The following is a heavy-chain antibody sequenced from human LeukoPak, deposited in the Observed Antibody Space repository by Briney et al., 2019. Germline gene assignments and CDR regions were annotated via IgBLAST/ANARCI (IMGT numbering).Heavy chain of an antibody. CDR2: IRQDGSEK. CDR1: GFTVSSYW. Sequence: GVSLRLSCAASGFTVSSYWMSWVRQARGKGLEWVANIRQDGSEKYYVDSVKGRFTISRDNAKNSLYLQMNSLRAEDTAVYYCARVGSSGWYRGAFDIWGQGTMVTVSS. V-gene: IGHV3-7*01. CDR3: ARVGSSGWYRGAFDI. D-gene: IGHD6-19*01. J-gene: IGHJ3*02.